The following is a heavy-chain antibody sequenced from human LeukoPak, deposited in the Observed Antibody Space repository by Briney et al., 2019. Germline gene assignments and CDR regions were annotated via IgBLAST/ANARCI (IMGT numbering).Heavy chain of an antibody. J-gene: IGHJ4*02. Sequence: ASVKVSCKASGYTFTSYDINWVRQATGQGLEWMGWMNPNSGNTGYAQKFQGRVTVTRNTSISTAYMELSSLRSEDTAVYYCARARRADGYYFDYWGQGTLVTVSS. CDR3: ARARRADGYYFDY. CDR1: GYTFTSYD. CDR2: MNPNSGNT. V-gene: IGHV1-8*01.